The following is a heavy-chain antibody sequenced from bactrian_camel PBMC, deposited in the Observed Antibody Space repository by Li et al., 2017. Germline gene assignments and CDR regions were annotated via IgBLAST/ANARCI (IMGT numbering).Heavy chain of an antibody. J-gene: IGHJ4*01. V-gene: IGHV3S53*01. CDR2: ITTRGQT. D-gene: IGHD1*01. Sequence: HVQLVESGGGSVQAGGSLRLSCAASGYTDSKNWRMGWFRQAAGEQREWVSSITTRGQTKYADSVRGRFTVSRDDAKDTLYLQMDSLKPEDTAMYSCAYDPRCISPTGGAWYYDTWGQGTQVTVS. CDR3: AYDPRCISPTGGAWYYDT. CDR1: GYTDSKNW.